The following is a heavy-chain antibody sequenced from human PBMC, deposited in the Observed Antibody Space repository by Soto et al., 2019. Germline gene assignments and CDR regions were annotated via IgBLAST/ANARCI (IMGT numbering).Heavy chain of an antibody. CDR3: SKDRGIVVVVAATGFDY. Sequence: EVQLLESGGGLVQPGGSLRLSCAASGFTFSSYAMSWVRQAPGKGLEWVSAISGSGGSKDYADSVKGRFTISRDESKKPLYRQMNSLSAEDTAVYYCSKDRGIVVVVAATGFDYWGQGTLVTVSS. V-gene: IGHV3-23*01. D-gene: IGHD2-15*01. CDR1: GFTFSSYA. J-gene: IGHJ4*02. CDR2: ISGSGGSK.